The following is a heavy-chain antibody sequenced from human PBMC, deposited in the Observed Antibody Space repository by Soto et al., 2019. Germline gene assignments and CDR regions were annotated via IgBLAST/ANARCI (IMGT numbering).Heavy chain of an antibody. Sequence: GASVKVSCKASGYTFTSYAMHWVRQAPGQRLEWMGWINAGNGNTKYSQKFQGRVTITRDTSASTAYMELSSLRSEDTAVYYCARGLVAADYYYYGMDVWGQGTTVTVS. CDR3: ARGLVAADYYYYGMDV. J-gene: IGHJ6*02. CDR2: INAGNGNT. CDR1: GYTFTSYA. D-gene: IGHD2-15*01. V-gene: IGHV1-3*01.